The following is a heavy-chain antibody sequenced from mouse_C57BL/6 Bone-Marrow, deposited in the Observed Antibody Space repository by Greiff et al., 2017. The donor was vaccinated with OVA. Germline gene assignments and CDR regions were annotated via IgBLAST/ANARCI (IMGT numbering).Heavy chain of an antibody. CDR2: IHPNSGST. CDR1: GYTFTSYW. D-gene: IGHD2-3*01. Sequence: QVQLKQPGAELVKPGASVKLSCKASGYTFTSYWMHWVKQRPGQGLEWIGMIHPNSGSTNYNEKFKSKATLTVDKSSSTAYMQLSSLTSEDSAVYYCARYDGYYGYFDYWGQGTTLTVSS. CDR3: ARYDGYYGYFDY. J-gene: IGHJ2*01. V-gene: IGHV1-64*01.